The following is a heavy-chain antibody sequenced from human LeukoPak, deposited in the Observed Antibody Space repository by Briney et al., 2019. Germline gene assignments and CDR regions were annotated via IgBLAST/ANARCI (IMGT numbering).Heavy chain of an antibody. J-gene: IGHJ4*02. V-gene: IGHV3-53*01. CDR2: IYSGGST. CDR1: EFTVSSNY. CDR3: ARDLDSYGSY. D-gene: IGHD5-18*01. Sequence: GGSLRLSCAASEFTVSSNYMSWVRQAPGKGLEWVSVIYSGGSTYYADSVKGRFTISRDNSKNTLYLQMNSLRAEDTAVYYCARDLDSYGSYWGQGTLVTVSS.